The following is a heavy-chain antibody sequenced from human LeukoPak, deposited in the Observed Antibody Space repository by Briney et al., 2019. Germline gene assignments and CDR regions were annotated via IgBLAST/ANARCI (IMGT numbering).Heavy chain of an antibody. V-gene: IGHV3-23*01. Sequence: PGGSLRLSCAASGFTFSSYAMSWVRQAPGKGLEWVSAISGSGGSTYYADSVKGRFTISRDNSKNTLYLQMNNLRAEDTAVYYCAKSMVRGVIKTFDYWGQGTLVTVSS. CDR1: GFTFSSYA. CDR3: AKSMVRGVIKTFDY. CDR2: ISGSGGST. D-gene: IGHD3-10*01. J-gene: IGHJ4*02.